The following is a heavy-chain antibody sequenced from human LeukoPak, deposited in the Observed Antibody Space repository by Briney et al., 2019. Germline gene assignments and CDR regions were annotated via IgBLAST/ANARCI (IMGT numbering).Heavy chain of an antibody. Sequence: PGGSLRLSCAASGFTVSSNYMNWVRQAPGKGLEWVSVIYGGDNTYYADSVKGRFTISRDNSKNTLYLQMNSLRAEDTAVYYCARERSFPFHYYDPWGQGTLVTVSS. D-gene: IGHD3-10*01. J-gene: IGHJ5*02. CDR3: ARERSFPFHYYDP. V-gene: IGHV3-66*01. CDR1: GFTVSSNY. CDR2: IYGGDNT.